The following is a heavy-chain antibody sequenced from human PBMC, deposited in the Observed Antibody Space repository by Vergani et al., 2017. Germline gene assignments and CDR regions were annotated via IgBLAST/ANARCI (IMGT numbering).Heavy chain of an antibody. CDR2: ISSYNGNT. CDR1: GYTVTSSG. D-gene: IGHD3-9*01. CDR3: ARAHYNILTGYYPFDY. V-gene: IGHV1-18*01. J-gene: IGHJ4*02. Sequence: QVQLVQSGDEVKKPGASVKVSCKASGYTVTSSGISWVRQAPGQGLEWMGWISSYNGNTNYAQKLQGRVTMTTDTSASTAYMELRSLRSDDTAVYYCARAHYNILTGYYPFDYWGQGTLVTVSS.